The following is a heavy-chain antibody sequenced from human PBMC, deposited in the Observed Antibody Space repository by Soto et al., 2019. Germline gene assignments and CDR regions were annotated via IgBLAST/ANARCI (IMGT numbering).Heavy chain of an antibody. V-gene: IGHV1-18*01. J-gene: IGHJ6*02. CDR3: ARDQYCSGGSCYSYQIYYYYGMDV. CDR1: GYTFTSYG. Sequence: ASVKVSCKASGYTFTSYGISWVRQAPGQGLEWMGWISPYNGNTNYAQKLQGRVTMTTDASTSTAYMELRSLRSEDTAVYYCARDQYCSGGSCYSYQIYYYYGMDVWGQGTTVTVSS. D-gene: IGHD2-15*01. CDR2: ISPYNGNT.